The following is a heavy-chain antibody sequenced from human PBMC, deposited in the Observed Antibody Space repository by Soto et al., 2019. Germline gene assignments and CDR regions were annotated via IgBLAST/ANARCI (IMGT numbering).Heavy chain of an antibody. V-gene: IGHV4-59*02. CDR2: IYYSGYT. Sequence: SETLSLPCTVSSSSVSSYYWNWIRQSPGKGLEWIGHIYYSGYTNYNPSLKSRITISVDTSKPRFSQKLSPVTPPHTDVYYCAPGGITTAHCWGQGTLVTVSS. J-gene: IGHJ4*02. D-gene: IGHD1-20*01. CDR1: SSSVSSYY. CDR3: APGGITTAHC.